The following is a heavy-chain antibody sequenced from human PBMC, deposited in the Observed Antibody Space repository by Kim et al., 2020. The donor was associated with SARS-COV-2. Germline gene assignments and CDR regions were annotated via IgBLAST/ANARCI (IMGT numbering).Heavy chain of an antibody. Sequence: GESLKMSCKGSGYSFTSYWIGWVRQMPGKGLEWMGIIYPGDSDTRYSPSFQGQVTISVDKSISTAYLQWSSLKASDTAMYYCAGTSIIAVAEENWYFDLWGRGTLVTVSS. J-gene: IGHJ2*01. CDR3: AGTSIIAVAEENWYFDL. D-gene: IGHD6-19*01. CDR1: GYSFTSYW. V-gene: IGHV5-51*01. CDR2: IYPGDSDT.